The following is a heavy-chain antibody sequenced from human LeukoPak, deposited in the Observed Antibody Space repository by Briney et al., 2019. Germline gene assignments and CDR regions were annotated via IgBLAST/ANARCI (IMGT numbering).Heavy chain of an antibody. CDR3: ARGYCSSTSCFFAFDI. D-gene: IGHD2-2*01. V-gene: IGHV3-21*01. Sequence: GGSLRLSCAASGFTFSSYSMNWVRQTPGKGLEWVSSISSSSSYIYYADSLKGRFTISRDNAKNSLYLQMNSLRAEDTAVYYCARGYCSSTSCFFAFDIWGRGTMVTVSS. CDR1: GFTFSSYS. J-gene: IGHJ3*02. CDR2: ISSSSSYI.